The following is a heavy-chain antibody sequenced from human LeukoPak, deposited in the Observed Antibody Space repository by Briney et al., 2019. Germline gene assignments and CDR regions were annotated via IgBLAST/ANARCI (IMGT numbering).Heavy chain of an antibody. CDR3: AKDYQSAPPVGMDA. J-gene: IGHJ6*02. Sequence: GRSLRLSCTGSGFMFSGYGMYWVRQAPGKGLEWVALISYDGRKRFYADSVKGRFTISRDNSKSALVLEMNSLRVEDTAVYYCAKDYQSAPPVGMDAWGHGTTVTVSS. V-gene: IGHV3-30*18. D-gene: IGHD3-16*02. CDR2: ISYDGRKR. CDR1: GFMFSGYG.